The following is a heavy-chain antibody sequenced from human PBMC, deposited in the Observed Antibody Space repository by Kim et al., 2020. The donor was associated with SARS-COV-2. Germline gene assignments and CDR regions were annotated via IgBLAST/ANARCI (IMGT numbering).Heavy chain of an antibody. D-gene: IGHD6-13*01. CDR3: ARIWGSYSSSWYLDY. J-gene: IGHJ4*02. Sequence: PSVQGKVTISADKSISTAYLQWSSLKASDTAMYYCARIWGSYSSSWYLDYWGQGTLVTVSS. V-gene: IGHV5-51*01.